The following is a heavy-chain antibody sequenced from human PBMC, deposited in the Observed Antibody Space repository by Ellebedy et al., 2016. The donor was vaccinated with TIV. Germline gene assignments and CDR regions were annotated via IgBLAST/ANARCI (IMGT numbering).Heavy chain of an antibody. V-gene: IGHV3-23*01. J-gene: IGHJ4*02. CDR3: AKVSSSAFDY. CDR2: ISGSGGST. CDR1: GFTFSSYA. D-gene: IGHD2-2*01. Sequence: GGSLRLXXAASGFTFSSYAMSWVRQAPGKGLEWVSAISGSGGSTYYADSVKGRFTISRDNSKNTLYLQMNSLRAEDTAVYYCAKVSSSAFDYWGQGTLVTVSS.